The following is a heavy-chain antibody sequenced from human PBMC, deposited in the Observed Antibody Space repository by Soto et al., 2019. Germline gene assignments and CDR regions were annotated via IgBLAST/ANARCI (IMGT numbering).Heavy chain of an antibody. Sequence: SETLCLTCTVSGGSISSGGYYWSWIRQHPGKGLEWIGYIYYSGSTYYNPSLKSRVTISVDTSKNQFSLKLSSVTAADTAVYYCARGQPRKNWLPPYLDYWGQGTLVTVSS. CDR1: GGSISSGGYY. CDR3: ARGQPRKNWLPPYLDY. D-gene: IGHD3-9*01. J-gene: IGHJ4*02. CDR2: IYYSGST. V-gene: IGHV4-31*03.